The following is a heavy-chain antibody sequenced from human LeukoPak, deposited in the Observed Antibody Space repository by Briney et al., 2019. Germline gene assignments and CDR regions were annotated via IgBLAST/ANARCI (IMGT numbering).Heavy chain of an antibody. J-gene: IGHJ4*02. CDR2: IKNDGSEK. CDR3: ATADWLSFDF. V-gene: IGHV3-7*04. CDR1: GFTFSSYW. Sequence: PGGSLRLSCAASGFTFSSYWMCWVRQAPGKGVECVATIKNDGSEKNYVDSVKGRFTISRDNAKNSLYLQMSGLRAEDTAVYFCATADWLSFDFWGQGTLVTVCS. D-gene: IGHD3-9*01.